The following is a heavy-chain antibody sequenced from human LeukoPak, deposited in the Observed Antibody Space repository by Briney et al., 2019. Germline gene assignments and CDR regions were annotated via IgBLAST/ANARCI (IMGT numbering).Heavy chain of an antibody. CDR2: ISAYNGNT. CDR1: GYTFTGYY. V-gene: IGHV1-18*04. J-gene: IGHJ4*02. D-gene: IGHD5-18*01. CDR3: ARDFADTPDY. Sequence: ASVKVSCKASGYTFTGYYMHWVRQAPGQGLEWMGWISAYNGNTNYAQKLQGRVTMTTDTSTSTAYMELSRLRSDDTAVYYCARDFADTPDYWGQGTLVTVSS.